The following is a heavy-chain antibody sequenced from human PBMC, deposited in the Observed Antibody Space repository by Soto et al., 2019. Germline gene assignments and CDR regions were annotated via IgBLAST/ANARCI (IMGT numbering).Heavy chain of an antibody. D-gene: IGHD2-2*01. CDR1: GGSISSGSYY. CDR2: IYYSGST. CDR3: ARFTSLVPTAMRAFDI. Sequence: PSETLSLTCTVSGGSISSGSYYWGWIRQPPGKGLEWIGSIYYSGSTYYNPSLKSRVTISIDTSKNQFSLKLSSVTAADTAVYYCARFTSLVPTAMRAFDIWGQGTMVTVSS. V-gene: IGHV4-39*01. J-gene: IGHJ3*02.